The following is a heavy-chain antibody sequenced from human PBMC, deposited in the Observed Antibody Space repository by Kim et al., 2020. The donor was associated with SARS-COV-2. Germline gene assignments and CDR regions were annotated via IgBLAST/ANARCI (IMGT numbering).Heavy chain of an antibody. CDR2: INSDGRAT. CDR3: ARRGGLDTAYGMDV. CDR1: GFTFSSYW. D-gene: IGHD2-15*01. J-gene: IGHJ6*02. V-gene: IGHV3-74*01. Sequence: GGSLRLSCGASGFTFSSYWMHWVRQAPGKGLVWLSRINSDGRATSYAGSVKGRFTISRDNAENTLYLQMNSLRAEDMAVYYCARRGGLDTAYGMDVWGQGTTVTVSS.